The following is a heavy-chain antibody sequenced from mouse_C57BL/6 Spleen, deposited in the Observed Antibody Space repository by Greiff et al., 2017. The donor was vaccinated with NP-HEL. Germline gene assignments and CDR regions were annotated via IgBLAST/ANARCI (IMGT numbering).Heavy chain of an antibody. J-gene: IGHJ3*01. Sequence: QVQLQQPGAELVMPGASVKLSCKASGYTFTSYWMHWVKQRPGQGLEWIGEIDPSDSYTNYNQKFKGKSTLTVDKSSSTAYMQLSSLTSEDSAVYYCAHGYDVAWFAYWGQGTLVTVSA. CDR3: AHGYDVAWFAY. CDR1: GYTFTSYW. D-gene: IGHD2-2*01. V-gene: IGHV1-69*01. CDR2: IDPSDSYT.